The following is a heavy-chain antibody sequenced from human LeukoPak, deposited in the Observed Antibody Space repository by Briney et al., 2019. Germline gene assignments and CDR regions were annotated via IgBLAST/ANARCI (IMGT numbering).Heavy chain of an antibody. D-gene: IGHD3-9*01. J-gene: IGHJ3*01. CDR1: GFTFSSHW. V-gene: IGHV3-74*01. CDR2: IDDGGRST. Sequence: GGSLRLSCAASGFTFSSHWMNWVRQAPGKGLVWVSRIDDGGRSTVYADSVKGRFTISRDNARNTLDPQMTSLRVEDTAVYYCARVLGVTTGYNAIDVWGQGTMVTVSS. CDR3: ARVLGVTTGYNAIDV.